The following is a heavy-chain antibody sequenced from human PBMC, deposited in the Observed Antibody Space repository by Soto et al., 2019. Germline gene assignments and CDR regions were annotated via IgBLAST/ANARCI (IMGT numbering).Heavy chain of an antibody. CDR3: AFGAGSLMDV. Sequence: EVQLVESGGGLVQPGRSLRLSCAASGLTFDDYAMHWVRQAPGKGLEWVSGISWNSGSIGYADSVKGRFTISRDNAKNSLYLQMNSLRAEDTALYYCAFGAGSLMDVWGKGTTVTVSS. CDR2: ISWNSGSI. V-gene: IGHV3-9*01. D-gene: IGHD3-10*01. CDR1: GLTFDDYA. J-gene: IGHJ6*03.